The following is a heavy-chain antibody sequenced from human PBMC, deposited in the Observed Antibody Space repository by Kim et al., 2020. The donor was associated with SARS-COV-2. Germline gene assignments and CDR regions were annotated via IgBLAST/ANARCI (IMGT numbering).Heavy chain of an antibody. D-gene: IGHD6-13*01. J-gene: IGHJ4*02. Sequence: SGKGRFTIARDNSKNPLYLQMNSLRAEETAVYYCAREGGTATVQYYFDYWGQGTLVTVSS. V-gene: IGHV3-30*01. CDR3: AREGGTATVQYYFDY.